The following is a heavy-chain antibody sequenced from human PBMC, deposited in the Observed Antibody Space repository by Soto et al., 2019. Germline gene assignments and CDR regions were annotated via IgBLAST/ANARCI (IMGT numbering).Heavy chain of an antibody. CDR1: GFTVSSSY. J-gene: IGHJ4*02. CDR3: ARGGQRFYFDY. D-gene: IGHD5-12*01. Sequence: DVQVVETGGGLIQPGGSLTLSCASSGFTVSSSYMSWVRQAPGKGLEWVSVIYGGGTTYYADSVKGRFTISRDNSKNTLYLQMNNVRVEDTAVYFCARGGQRFYFDYWGRGTLVTVSS. CDR2: IYGGGTT. V-gene: IGHV3-53*02.